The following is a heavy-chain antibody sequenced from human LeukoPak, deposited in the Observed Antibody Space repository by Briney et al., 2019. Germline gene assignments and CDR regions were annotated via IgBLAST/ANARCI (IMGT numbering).Heavy chain of an antibody. Sequence: ASVKVSCKAFGYTFTNYGISWVRQAPGQGLEWMGWINSNSGGTSYAQKFQGRVTMPRDTSISTVYMELSSLRSDDTAVYYCARARHGYKEAFDTWGQGTMVTVSS. CDR1: GYTFTNYG. D-gene: IGHD5-24*01. J-gene: IGHJ3*02. CDR3: ARARHGYKEAFDT. V-gene: IGHV1-2*02. CDR2: INSNSGGT.